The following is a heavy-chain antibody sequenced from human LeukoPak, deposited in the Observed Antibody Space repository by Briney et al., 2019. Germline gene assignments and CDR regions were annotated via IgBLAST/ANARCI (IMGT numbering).Heavy chain of an antibody. CDR2: ISAYNGNT. CDR3: ARSPPYYSDFWSGYMTSYYYYGMDV. Sequence: ASVKVSCKASGYTFTSYGISWVRQAPGQGLEWMGWISAYNGNTNYAQELQGRVTMTTDTSTSTAYMELRSLRSDDTAVYYCARSPPYYSDFWSGYMTSYYYYGMDVWGQGTTVTVSS. V-gene: IGHV1-18*01. D-gene: IGHD3-3*01. CDR1: GYTFTSYG. J-gene: IGHJ6*02.